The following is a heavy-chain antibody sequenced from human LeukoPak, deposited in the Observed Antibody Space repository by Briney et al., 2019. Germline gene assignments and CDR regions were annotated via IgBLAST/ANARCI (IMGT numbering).Heavy chain of an antibody. D-gene: IGHD3-16*01. CDR3: ARVASITYYFDY. J-gene: IGHJ4*02. CDR2: ISSSGGTI. CDR1: GFTFSDYY. V-gene: IGHV3-11*01. Sequence: GGSLRLSCAASGFTFSDYYMSWLRQAPGRGLEWVSYISSSGGTIYYADSVKGRFTISRDNAKNSLYLQMNSLRAEDTAVYYCARVASITYYFDYWGQGTLVTVSS.